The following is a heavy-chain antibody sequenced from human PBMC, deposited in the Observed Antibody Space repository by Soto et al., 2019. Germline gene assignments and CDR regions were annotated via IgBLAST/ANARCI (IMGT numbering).Heavy chain of an antibody. D-gene: IGHD1-1*01. CDR2: ISYDGSNK. J-gene: IGHJ3*02. Sequence: GGSLRLSCAASGFTFSSYAMHWVRQAPGKGLEWVAVISYDGSNKYYADSVKGRFTISRDNSKNKLYLQMNSLRAEDTAVYYCARERGIRGERDDAFDIWGQGTMVTVSS. CDR3: ARERGIRGERDDAFDI. V-gene: IGHV3-30*04. CDR1: GFTFSSYA.